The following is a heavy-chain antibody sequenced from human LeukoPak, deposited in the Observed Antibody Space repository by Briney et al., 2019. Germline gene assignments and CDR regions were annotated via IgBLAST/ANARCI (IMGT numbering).Heavy chain of an antibody. Sequence: GGSLRLSCAASGFTFSSYAMHWVRQAPGKGLEWVAVISYDGSNKYYADSVKGRFTISRDNSKNTLYLQMNSLRAEDTAVYYCARFQGRVVYYDPFDYWGQGTLVTVSS. J-gene: IGHJ4*02. D-gene: IGHD3-22*01. CDR3: ARFQGRVVYYDPFDY. V-gene: IGHV3-30-3*01. CDR2: ISYDGSNK. CDR1: GFTFSSYA.